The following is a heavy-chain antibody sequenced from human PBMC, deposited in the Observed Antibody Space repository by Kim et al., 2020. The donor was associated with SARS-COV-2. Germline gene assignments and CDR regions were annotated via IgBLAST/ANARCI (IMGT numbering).Heavy chain of an antibody. J-gene: IGHJ5*02. CDR1: GFTFSSYG. D-gene: IGHD4-17*01. V-gene: IGHV3-33*01. CDR2: IWYDGSNK. CDR3: AREKLTTVGENWFDP. Sequence: GGSLRLSCAASGFTFSSYGMHWVRQAPGKGLEWVAVIWYDGSNKYYADSVKGRFTISRDNSKNTLYLQMNSLRAEDTAVYYCAREKLTTVGENWFDPWGQGTLVTVSS.